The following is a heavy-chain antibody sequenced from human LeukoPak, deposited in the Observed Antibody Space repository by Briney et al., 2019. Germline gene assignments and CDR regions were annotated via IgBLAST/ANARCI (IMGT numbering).Heavy chain of an antibody. CDR2: IRYDGSKQ. Sequence: GGSLRLSCAVSAFTFTSYGTHWVRQAPGKGLEWVAFIRYDGSKQYYIDSVKGRFTVSRDNSKNTLHLQMNNLRAEDTAVYYCAKDLWTKQNAPGYFDYWGQGTLVTVSS. CDR1: AFTFTSYG. V-gene: IGHV3-30*02. D-gene: IGHD1-1*01. CDR3: AKDLWTKQNAPGYFDY. J-gene: IGHJ4*02.